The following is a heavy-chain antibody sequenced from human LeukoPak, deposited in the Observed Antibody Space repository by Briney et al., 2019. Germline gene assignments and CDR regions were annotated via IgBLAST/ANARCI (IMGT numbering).Heavy chain of an antibody. Sequence: LRLSCAASGFTFSSYWMSWIRQPPGKGLEWIGYIYHSGSTYYNPSLKSRVTISVDRSKNQFSLKLSSVTAADTAVYYCARTTFTIFGVVHHPYYMDVWGKGTTVTVSS. J-gene: IGHJ6*03. CDR3: ARTTFTIFGVVHHPYYMDV. CDR2: IYHSGST. V-gene: IGHV4-30-2*01. CDR1: GFTFSSYW. D-gene: IGHD3-3*01.